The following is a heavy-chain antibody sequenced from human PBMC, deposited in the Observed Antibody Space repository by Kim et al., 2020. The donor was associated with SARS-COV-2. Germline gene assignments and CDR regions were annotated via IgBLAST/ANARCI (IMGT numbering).Heavy chain of an antibody. V-gene: IGHV3-30*01. CDR3: ARDREPYGSGSPPQD. Sequence: DAVKDRFTISRDNSKNTLYLQMNSLRAEDTAVYYCARDREPYGSGSPPQDWGQGTLVTVSS. J-gene: IGHJ4*02. D-gene: IGHD3-10*01.